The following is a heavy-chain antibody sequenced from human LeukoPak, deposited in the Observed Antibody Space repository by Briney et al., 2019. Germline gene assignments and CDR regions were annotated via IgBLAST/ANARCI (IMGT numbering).Heavy chain of an antibody. CDR2: IKQDGSEE. Sequence: PGGALRLSCAASGFTFSSFRMSWLRQAPGKGLEWVANIKQDGSEEYYVDSVKGRFTISRDNAKNSLYLQMNSLRAEDTAVYYCARWEGNGYYFDYRGQGTLVTVSS. D-gene: IGHD3-22*01. V-gene: IGHV3-7*01. CDR3: ARWEGNGYYFDY. CDR1: GFTFSSFR. J-gene: IGHJ4*02.